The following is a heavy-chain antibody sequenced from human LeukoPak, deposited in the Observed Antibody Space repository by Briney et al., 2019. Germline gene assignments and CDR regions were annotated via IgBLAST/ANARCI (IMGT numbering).Heavy chain of an antibody. CDR3: ARGLTAMAAGGYYYYMDV. Sequence: PGGSLRLSCAASGFTFSGYGMNWVRQAPGKGLEWVSYISSSSSSMYYADSVKGRFTISRDNAKNSLYLQMNSLRAEDTAVYYCARGLTAMAAGGYYYYMDVWGKGTTVTVSS. CDR2: ISSSSSSM. V-gene: IGHV3-48*04. D-gene: IGHD5-18*01. CDR1: GFTFSGYG. J-gene: IGHJ6*03.